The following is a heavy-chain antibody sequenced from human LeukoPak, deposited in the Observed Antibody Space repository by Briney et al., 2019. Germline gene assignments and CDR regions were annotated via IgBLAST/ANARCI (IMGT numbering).Heavy chain of an antibody. V-gene: IGHV1-24*01. CDR1: GYTLTELS. CDR3: ARDDMVRGALGH. CDR2: SDPEDGET. J-gene: IGHJ4*02. Sequence: EASVKVSCKVSGYTLTELSMHWVRQAPGKGLEWMGGSDPEDGETIYAQKFQGRVTMTEDTSTDTAYMELSSLRSEDTAVYYCARDDMVRGALGHWGQGTLVTVSS. D-gene: IGHD3-10*01.